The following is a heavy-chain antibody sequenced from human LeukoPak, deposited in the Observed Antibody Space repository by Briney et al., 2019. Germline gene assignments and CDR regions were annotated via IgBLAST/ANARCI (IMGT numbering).Heavy chain of an antibody. V-gene: IGHV4-34*01. D-gene: IGHD4-23*01. CDR1: GGSFSGYY. CDR2: INHSGST. J-gene: IGHJ5*02. Sequence: SETLSLTCAVYGGSFSGYYWSWLRQPPGKGLEWVGEINHSGSTNYNPSLKSRVTISVDTSKNPFSLKLSSVTAADTAVYYCASVKIYGGNSFEFSLRRRAQNNWFDPWGQGTLVTVSS. CDR3: ASVKIYGGNSFEFSLRRRAQNNWFDP.